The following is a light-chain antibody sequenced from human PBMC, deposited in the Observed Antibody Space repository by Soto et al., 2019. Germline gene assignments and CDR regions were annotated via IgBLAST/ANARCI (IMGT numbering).Light chain of an antibody. CDR2: GAS. CDR1: QSVSSNL. J-gene: IGKJ1*01. Sequence: EIVLTQSPGTLSLSPGERATLSCRASQSVSSNLLAWYQQKPGQAPRLFIYGASSRATGIPDRFSGSGSGTDFTLTISRLEPEDFAVYYCQQYGSSPEWTFGQGTKVDIK. V-gene: IGKV3-20*01. CDR3: QQYGSSPEWT.